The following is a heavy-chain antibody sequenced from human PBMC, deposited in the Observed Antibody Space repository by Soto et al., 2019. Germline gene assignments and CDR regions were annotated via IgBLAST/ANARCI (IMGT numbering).Heavy chain of an antibody. D-gene: IGHD4-17*01. J-gene: IGHJ4*01. V-gene: IGHV4-59*08. CDR3: ARLYGDYFDD. Sequence: PSETLSLTCTVSGGAISSYYWSWIRQPPGKGLEWIGYIYYSGSTNYNPSLKSRVTISVDTSKNQFSLKLSSVTAADTAVYYCARLYGDYFDDWAHGTPVT. CDR2: IYYSGST. CDR1: GGAISSYY.